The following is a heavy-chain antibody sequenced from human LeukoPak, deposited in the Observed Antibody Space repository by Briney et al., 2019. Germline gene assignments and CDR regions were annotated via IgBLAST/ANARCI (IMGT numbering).Heavy chain of an antibody. CDR1: GFTFSSYA. Sequence: GGSLRLSCAASGFTFSSYAVSWVRQAPGKGLEWVSAISGSGGSTYYADSVKGRFTISRDNSKNTLYLQMNSLRAEDTAVYYCAKDLSYDILTGPSGFDYWGQGTLVTVSS. J-gene: IGHJ4*02. CDR2: ISGSGGST. D-gene: IGHD3-9*01. V-gene: IGHV3-23*01. CDR3: AKDLSYDILTGPSGFDY.